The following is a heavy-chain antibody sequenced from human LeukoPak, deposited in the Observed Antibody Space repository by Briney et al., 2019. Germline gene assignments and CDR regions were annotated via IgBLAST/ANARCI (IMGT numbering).Heavy chain of an antibody. CDR2: ISYDGSNK. V-gene: IGHV3-30*04. CDR1: GFTFSSYA. CDR3: ARESLDY. J-gene: IGHJ4*02. Sequence: GRSLRLSCAASGFTFSSYAMHWVRQAPGKGLEWVAVISYDGSNKYYADSVKGRFTISRDNSKNTLYLQMNSLRAEDTAVYYCARESLDYWGQGTLVPVSS.